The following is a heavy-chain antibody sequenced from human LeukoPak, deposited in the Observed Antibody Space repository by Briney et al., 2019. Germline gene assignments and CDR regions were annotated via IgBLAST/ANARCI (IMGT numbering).Heavy chain of an antibody. CDR3: ARESGYCSGGRCQSYFDY. CDR2: ISSSSGNI. Sequence: GGSLRLSCAASGFTFSSYSMNWVRQAPGKGLEWVSYISSSSGNIYYADSVKGRFTISRDNAKNSLYLQMNRLRAEDTAVYYCARESGYCSGGRCQSYFDYWGQGTQVTVSS. J-gene: IGHJ4*02. CDR1: GFTFSSYS. V-gene: IGHV3-48*01. D-gene: IGHD2-15*01.